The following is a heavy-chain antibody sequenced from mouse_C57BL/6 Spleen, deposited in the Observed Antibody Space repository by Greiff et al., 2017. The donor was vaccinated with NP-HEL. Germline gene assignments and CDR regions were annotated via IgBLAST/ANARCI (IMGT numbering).Heavy chain of an antibody. CDR3: ARRGLYDGYYNFDY. CDR1: GFTFSSYG. V-gene: IGHV5-6*02. J-gene: IGHJ2*01. Sequence: EVKLMESGGDLVKPGGSLKLSCAASGFTFSSYGMSWVRQTPDKRLEWVATISSGGSYTYYPDSVKGRFTISRDNAKNTLYLQMSSLKSEDTAMYYCARRGLYDGYYNFDYWGQGTTLTVSS. D-gene: IGHD2-3*01. CDR2: ISSGGSYT.